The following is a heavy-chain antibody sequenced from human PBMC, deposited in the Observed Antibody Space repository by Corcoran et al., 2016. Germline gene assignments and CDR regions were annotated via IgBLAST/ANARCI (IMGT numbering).Heavy chain of an antibody. CDR2: INAGNGNT. Sequence: QVQLVQSGAEVKKPGASVKVSCKASGYTFTSYAMHWVRQAPGQRLEWMGWINAGNGNTKYSQKFQGRVTITRDTSASTAYMELSSLRSEDTAVYYCARGDTMVTTPNYYYYGMDVWGQGTTVTVSS. D-gene: IGHD4-17*01. V-gene: IGHV1-3*01. J-gene: IGHJ6*02. CDR1: GYTFTSYA. CDR3: ARGDTMVTTPNYYYYGMDV.